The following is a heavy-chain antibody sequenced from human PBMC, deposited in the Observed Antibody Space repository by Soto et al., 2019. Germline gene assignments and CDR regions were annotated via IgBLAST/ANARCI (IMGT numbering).Heavy chain of an antibody. V-gene: IGHV1-69*12. CDR1: GGTFSSYA. D-gene: IGHD2-21*02. J-gene: IGHJ4*02. Sequence: QVQLVQSGAEVKKPGSSVKVSCKASGGTFSSYAISWVRQAPGQGLEWMGGIIPIIGTANYAQKFQGRVTITADESXNKDYMELSSLRSEDTAVYYCASAQGRVVVTAMLNYWGQGTLVTVSS. CDR3: ASAQGRVVVTAMLNY. CDR2: IIPIIGTA.